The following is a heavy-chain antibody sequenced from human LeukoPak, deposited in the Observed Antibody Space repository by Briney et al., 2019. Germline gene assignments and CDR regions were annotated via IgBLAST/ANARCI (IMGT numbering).Heavy chain of an antibody. CDR2: INEGGNDK. CDR3: ARFYGGSAFDI. CDR1: GFIFSNSW. Sequence: GGSLRLSCAASGFIFSNSWTSWLRQVPGKGLEWVAHINEGGNDKYYVDSVKGRFTISRDNAKNLLFLQMNGLRAEDTAVYYCARFYGGSAFDIWGQGTMVTVSS. J-gene: IGHJ3*02. V-gene: IGHV3-7*01. D-gene: IGHD3-16*01.